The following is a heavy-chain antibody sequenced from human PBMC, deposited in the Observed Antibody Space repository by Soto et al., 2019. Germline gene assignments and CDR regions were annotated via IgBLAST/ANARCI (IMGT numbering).Heavy chain of an antibody. CDR1: GGTFSSYT. Sequence: GASVKVSCKASGGTFSSYTISWVRQAPGQGLEWMGRIIPILGIANYAQKFQGRVTITADKSTSAAYMELSSLRSEDTAVYYCATAFDARLVLFDYWGQGTLVTVSS. D-gene: IGHD6-19*01. CDR3: ATAFDARLVLFDY. CDR2: IIPILGIA. V-gene: IGHV1-69*02. J-gene: IGHJ4*02.